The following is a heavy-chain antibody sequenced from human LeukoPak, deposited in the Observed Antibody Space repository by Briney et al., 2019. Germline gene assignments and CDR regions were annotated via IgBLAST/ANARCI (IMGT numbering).Heavy chain of an antibody. J-gene: IGHJ5*02. V-gene: IGHV1-46*01. CDR3: AILGGAPNSGYDTNNGFDP. D-gene: IGHD5-12*01. CDR2: INPSGGST. Sequence: WASLKVSCKASGYPFTIFDINWVRQAPGQGLEWMGIINPSGGSTGYAQKFQGRVTMTRDTSTSTVYMELSSLRSEDTAVYYCAILGGAPNSGYDTNNGFDPWGQGPLVTVSS. CDR1: GYPFTIFD.